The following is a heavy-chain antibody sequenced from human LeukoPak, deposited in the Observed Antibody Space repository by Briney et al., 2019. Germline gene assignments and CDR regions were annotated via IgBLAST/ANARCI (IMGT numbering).Heavy chain of an antibody. J-gene: IGHJ4*02. CDR1: GFTFSDYY. CDR2: TSSSGSTI. V-gene: IGHV3-11*01. D-gene: IGHD5/OR15-5a*01. CDR3: ARERSNFDY. Sequence: GGSLRLSCAASGFTFSDYYMSWIRQAPGKGLEGVSYTSSSGSTIYYADCVKGRFTISRDNAKHSLYLQMNSLRAEDTAVYYCARERSNFDYWGQGTLVTVSS.